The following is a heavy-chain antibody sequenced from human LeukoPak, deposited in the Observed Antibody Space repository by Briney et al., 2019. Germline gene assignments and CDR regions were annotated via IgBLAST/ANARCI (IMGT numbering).Heavy chain of an antibody. J-gene: IGHJ4*02. CDR2: ISTSGTT. CDR1: GGTTSTYY. Sequence: PSETLSLTCTVSGGTTSTYYWTWIRQPAGKGLEWIGHISTSGTTNYNPSLKSRVTVSVDTSKNQFSLKLTSVTAADTAVYYCATGQQQLPIIDYWGQGTLVTVPS. CDR3: ATGQQQLPIIDY. D-gene: IGHD6-13*01. V-gene: IGHV4-4*07.